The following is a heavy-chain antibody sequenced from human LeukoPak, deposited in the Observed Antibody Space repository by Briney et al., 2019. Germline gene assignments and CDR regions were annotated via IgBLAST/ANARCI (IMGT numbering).Heavy chain of an antibody. CDR3: AKPVIPSAYQETYYMDV. V-gene: IGHV3-30*02. D-gene: IGHD3-16*01. CDR1: GLIFSSYG. J-gene: IGHJ6*03. CDR2: IRHDESKT. Sequence: PGGSLRLSCAASGLIFSSYGMHWVRQATGEGLEWVGYIRHDESKTFYADSVKGRFTISRDNSKNTLYLQMHSPRAEDTALYYCAKPVIPSAYQETYYMDVWGTGTTVTVSS.